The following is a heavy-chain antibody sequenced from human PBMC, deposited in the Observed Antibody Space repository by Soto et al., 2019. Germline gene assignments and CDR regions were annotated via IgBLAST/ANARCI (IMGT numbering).Heavy chain of an antibody. D-gene: IGHD2-21*02. CDR2: IIPIFGTA. J-gene: IGHJ4*02. CDR3: ARDPSNGYCGGDCYCD. V-gene: IGHV1-69*13. Sequence: GASVKVSCKASGVTFSSYAISWVRQAPGQGLEWMGGIIPIFGTANYAQKFQGRVTITADESTSTAYMELSSLRSEDTAVYYCARDPSNGYCGGDCYCDWGQGTLVTVSS. CDR1: GVTFSSYA.